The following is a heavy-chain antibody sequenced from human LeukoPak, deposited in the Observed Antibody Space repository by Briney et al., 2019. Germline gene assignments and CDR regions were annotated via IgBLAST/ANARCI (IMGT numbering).Heavy chain of an antibody. CDR3: ARQSTSARRAFDI. V-gene: IGHV4-59*08. CDR2: SYYSGST. Sequence: SETLSLTCSVSGGSISSYYWSWIRQPPGKGLEYIGYSYYSGSTDYNPSLKSRVTISVDTSNHFSLMLTSVTAADTAVYYCARQSTSARRAFDIWGQGTMVTVSS. J-gene: IGHJ3*02. CDR1: GGSISSYY. D-gene: IGHD6-6*01.